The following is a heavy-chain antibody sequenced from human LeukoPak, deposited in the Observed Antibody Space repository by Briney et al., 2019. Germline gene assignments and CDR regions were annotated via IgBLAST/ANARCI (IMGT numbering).Heavy chain of an antibody. V-gene: IGHV3-30*18. D-gene: IGHD1-26*01. CDR2: ISYDESKK. CDR3: AKDLLGGSYYFDH. Sequence: PGGSLRLSCAASGFTFRNFGMHWVRQDPGKGLEWVAAISYDESKKNYADSVKGRFTISRDISKSTLYLQMNSLRDEDTAVYYCAKDLLGGSYYFDHWGQGTLVTVAS. CDR1: GFTFRNFG. J-gene: IGHJ4*02.